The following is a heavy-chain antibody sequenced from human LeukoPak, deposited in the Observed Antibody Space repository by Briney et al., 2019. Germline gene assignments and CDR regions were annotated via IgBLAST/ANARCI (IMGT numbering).Heavy chain of an antibody. CDR1: GGSISSYY. V-gene: IGHV4-59*08. J-gene: IGHJ4*02. Sequence: SETLSLTCTVSGGSISSYYWSWIRQPPGKGLEWIGYIYYSGSTNYNPSLKSRVTISVDTSKNQLSLKLSSVTAADTAVYYCARLRGGYETLIDYWGQGTLVTVSS. CDR2: IYYSGST. D-gene: IGHD3-16*01. CDR3: ARLRGGYETLIDY.